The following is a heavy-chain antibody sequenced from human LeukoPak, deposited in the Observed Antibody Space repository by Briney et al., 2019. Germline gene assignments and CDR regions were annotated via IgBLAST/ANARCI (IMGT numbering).Heavy chain of an antibody. J-gene: IGHJ4*02. V-gene: IGHV4-39*01. CDR3: ARPYYYGSGSWAD. CDR2: IYYSGST. CDR1: GGSISSSSYY. D-gene: IGHD3-10*01. Sequence: SETLSLTCTVSGGSISSSSYYWGWIRQPPGKGLEWIGSIYYSGSTHYNPSLKSRVTISVDTSKNQFSLKLSSVTAADTAVYYRARPYYYGSGSWADWGRGTLVTVSS.